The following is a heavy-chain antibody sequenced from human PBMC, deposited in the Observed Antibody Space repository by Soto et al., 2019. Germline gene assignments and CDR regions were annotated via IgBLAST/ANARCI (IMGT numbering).Heavy chain of an antibody. CDR1: GYTLTELS. CDR2: FDPEDGET. V-gene: IGHV1-24*01. CDR3: ATGLPGSSSHPTSDY. J-gene: IGHJ4*02. Sequence: ASVKVSCKVSGYTLTELSMHWVRQAPGKGLEWMGGFDPEDGETIYAQKFQGRVTMTEDTSTDTAYMELSSLRSEDTAVYYCATGLPGSSSHPTSDYRGQGTLVTVSS. D-gene: IGHD6-6*01.